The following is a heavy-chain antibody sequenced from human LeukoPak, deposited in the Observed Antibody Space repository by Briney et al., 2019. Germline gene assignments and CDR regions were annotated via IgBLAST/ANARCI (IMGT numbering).Heavy chain of an antibody. CDR3: ARDRVLWFGD. J-gene: IGHJ4*02. CDR2: ITSSGNTM. Sequence: PGGSLRLSCAASGFTFSSYEMNWVRQAPGKGLEWVSFITSSGNTMYYADSVEGRFTISRDNAKNSLYLQMNSLRADDTAVYYCARDRVLWFGDWGQGTLVTVSS. CDR1: GFTFSSYE. V-gene: IGHV3-48*03. D-gene: IGHD3-10*01.